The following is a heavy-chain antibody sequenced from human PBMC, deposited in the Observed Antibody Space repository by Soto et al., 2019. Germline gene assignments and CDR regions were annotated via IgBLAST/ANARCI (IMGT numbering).Heavy chain of an antibody. Sequence: EVQLVESGGGLVQPGGSLRLSCAASGFTFSNYWMHWVRLPPGKGLLWVSRINIGGSAANYAGSVEGRFTVSRDDAKKRPYLQRNRLGDDDTAVYYCGRGTSGWYGIDYWGQGAPVTVSS. V-gene: IGHV3-74*01. CDR3: GRGTSGWYGIDY. J-gene: IGHJ4*02. CDR1: GFTFSNYW. CDR2: INIGGSAA. D-gene: IGHD6-13*01.